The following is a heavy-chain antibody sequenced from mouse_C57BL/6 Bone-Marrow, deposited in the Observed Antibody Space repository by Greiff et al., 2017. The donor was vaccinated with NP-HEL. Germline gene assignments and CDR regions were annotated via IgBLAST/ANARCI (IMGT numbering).Heavy chain of an antibody. CDR3: ARSPYGSIFRYWYFDV. V-gene: IGHV1-82*01. CDR1: GYAFSSSW. D-gene: IGHD1-1*01. Sequence: QVQLQQSGPELVKPGASVKISCKASGYAFSSSWMNWVKQRPGKGLEWIGRIYPGDGDTNYNGKFKGKATLTADKSSSTAYMQLSSLTSEDSAVYFCARSPYGSIFRYWYFDVWGTGTTVTVSS. J-gene: IGHJ1*03. CDR2: IYPGDGDT.